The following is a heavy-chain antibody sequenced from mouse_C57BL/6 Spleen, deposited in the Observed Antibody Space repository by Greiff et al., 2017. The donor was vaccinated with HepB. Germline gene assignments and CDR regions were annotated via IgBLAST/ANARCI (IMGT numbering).Heavy chain of an antibody. Sequence: QVHVKQPGAELVKPGASVKMSCKASGYTFTSYWMHWVKQRPGRGLEWIGRIDPNSGGTKYNEKFKSKATLTVDKPSSTAYMQLSSLTSEDSAVYYYARGYGYDWFAYWGQGTLVTVSA. V-gene: IGHV1-72*01. CDR2: IDPNSGGT. J-gene: IGHJ3*01. D-gene: IGHD2-2*01. CDR3: ARGYGYDWFAY. CDR1: GYTFTSYW.